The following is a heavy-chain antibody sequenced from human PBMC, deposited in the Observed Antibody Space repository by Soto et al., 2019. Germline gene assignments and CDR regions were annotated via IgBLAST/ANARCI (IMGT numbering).Heavy chain of an antibody. CDR1: GFTLSSYW. J-gene: IGHJ4*02. Sequence: VELVESGGGLVQPGESLRLSCSVSGFTLSSYWMNWVRLVPGKGLEWVANIKADGSEENYVDSVKGRFTISRDNAKKSLYLQMNSLRVEDTAVYYCARPPARYDYTRGTRTLFAYWGQGTLVTVSS. CDR3: ARPPARYDYTRGTRTLFAY. V-gene: IGHV3-7*01. D-gene: IGHD3-16*01. CDR2: IKADGSEE.